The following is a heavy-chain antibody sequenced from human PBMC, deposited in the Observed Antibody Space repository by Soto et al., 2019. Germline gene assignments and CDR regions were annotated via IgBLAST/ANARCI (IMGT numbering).Heavy chain of an antibody. J-gene: IGHJ4*02. D-gene: IGHD3-16*01. CDR2: ISSSATTI. V-gene: IGHV3-11*01. Sequence: GGSLRLSCVASGFAFSDHYMTWIRQAPGKGLEWISHISSSATTIFYAESVRGRFSISRDNAKNSLFLQMNSLRVDDTAVYYCARVGDLAYKDWGQGTRVTVSS. CDR1: GFAFSDHY. CDR3: ARVGDLAYKD.